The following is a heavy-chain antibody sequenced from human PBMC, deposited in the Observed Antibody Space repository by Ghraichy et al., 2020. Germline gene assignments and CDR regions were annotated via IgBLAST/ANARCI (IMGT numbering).Heavy chain of an antibody. J-gene: IGHJ4*02. CDR1: GFTFSSYS. CDR3: ARVRQGSGWYQFDY. Sequence: GSLRLSCAASGFTFSSYSMNWVRQAPGKGLEWVSYISSSSSTIYYADSVKGRFTISRDNAKNSLYLQMNSLRDEDTAVYYCARVRQGSGWYQFDYWGQGTLVTVSS. CDR2: ISSSSSTI. D-gene: IGHD6-19*01. V-gene: IGHV3-48*02.